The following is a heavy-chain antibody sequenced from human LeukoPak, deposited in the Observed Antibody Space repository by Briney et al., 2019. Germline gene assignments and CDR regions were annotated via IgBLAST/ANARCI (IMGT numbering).Heavy chain of an antibody. J-gene: IGHJ6*02. CDR1: GFTFSSYA. V-gene: IGHV3-9*01. D-gene: IGHD3-22*01. CDR2: ISWNSGSI. CDR3: AKVGHDSSGIGYGMDV. Sequence: GRSLRLSCAASGFTFSSYAMHWVRQAPGKGLEWVSGISWNSGSIGYADSVKGRFTISRDNAKNSLYLQMNSLRAEDTALYYCAKVGHDSSGIGYGMDVWGQGTTVTVSS.